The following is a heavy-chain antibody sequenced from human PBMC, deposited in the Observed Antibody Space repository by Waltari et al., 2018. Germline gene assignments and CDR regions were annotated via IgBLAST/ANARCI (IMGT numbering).Heavy chain of an antibody. CDR2: LYSGGST. Sequence: EVQLVESGGDLIQPGGSLRLSCAASGFTVSSNYMSWVSQAPGKGLEWVAILYSGGSTYYGDSVKGRFTISRDSSKTTLYLQLNSLRAEDTAVYYCARDYCDRTSCSVAWGQGTLVTVSS. J-gene: IGHJ5*02. V-gene: IGHV3-53*01. D-gene: IGHD2-2*01. CDR3: ARDYCDRTSCSVA. CDR1: GFTVSSNY.